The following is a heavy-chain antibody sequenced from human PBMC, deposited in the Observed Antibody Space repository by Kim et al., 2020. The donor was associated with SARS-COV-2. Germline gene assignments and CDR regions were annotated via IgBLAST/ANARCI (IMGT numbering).Heavy chain of an antibody. CDR3: ARDEEGRGSFYDY. V-gene: IGHV3-33*01. J-gene: IGHJ4*02. D-gene: IGHD1-26*01. Sequence: YADSVKGRFTISRDNSKNTLYLQMNTLRAEDTAVYYCARDEEGRGSFYDYWGQGTLVTVSS.